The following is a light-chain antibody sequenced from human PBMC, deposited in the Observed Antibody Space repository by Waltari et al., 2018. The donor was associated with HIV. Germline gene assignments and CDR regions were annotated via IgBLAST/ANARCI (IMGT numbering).Light chain of an antibody. Sequence: SSELAQDPAVSVALGQTVRITCQGDSVRSYYASVYQQKPGQAPVLVVYGENNRPSGIQGRFAGSSAGNTAALTIAVAQAEDEDYYYCNSRDSSGHWFFGGGTKVTVL. V-gene: IGLV3-19*01. J-gene: IGLJ3*02. CDR2: GEN. CDR1: SVRSYY. CDR3: NSRDSSGHWF.